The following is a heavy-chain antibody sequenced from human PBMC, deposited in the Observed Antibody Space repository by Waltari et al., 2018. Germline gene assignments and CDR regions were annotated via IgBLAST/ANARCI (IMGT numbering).Heavy chain of an antibody. V-gene: IGHV1-69*12. D-gene: IGHD3-10*01. CDR3: ARVSLWFGEYYYYMDV. CDR1: GGTFSSYA. CDR2: IITIFGTA. J-gene: IGHJ6*03. Sequence: QVQLVQSGAEVKKPGSSVKVSCKASGGTFSSYAISWVRQAPGQGLECMGGIITIFGTANYAQKFQGRVTITADESTSTAYMELSSLRSEDTAVYYCARVSLWFGEYYYYMDVWGKGTTVTVSS.